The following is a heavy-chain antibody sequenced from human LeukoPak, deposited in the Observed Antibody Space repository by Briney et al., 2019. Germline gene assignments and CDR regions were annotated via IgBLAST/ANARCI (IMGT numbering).Heavy chain of an antibody. CDR3: AKLEAVDIVARAQALTFDY. D-gene: IGHD5-12*01. V-gene: IGHV3-23*01. J-gene: IGHJ4*02. CDR1: GFTFSSYA. CDR2: ISGSGGST. Sequence: GGSLRLSCAASGFTFSSYAMSWVRQAPGKGLEWVSAISGSGGSTYYADSVKGRFTISRDNSKNTLYLQMNSLRAEDTAVYYCAKLEAVDIVARAQALTFDYWGQGTLVTVSS.